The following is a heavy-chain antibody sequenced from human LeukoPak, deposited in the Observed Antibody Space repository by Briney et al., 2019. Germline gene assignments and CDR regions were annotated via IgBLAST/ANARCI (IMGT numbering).Heavy chain of an antibody. Sequence: ASVKVSCKVSGYTLTELSIHWVRQALGKGLEWMGGFGPEDDETIYAQKFQGRVTLTEDTSTDTAHMELSSPRSEDTAVYYCATGRSGYGYVIDSWGQGTLVTVSS. CDR2: FGPEDDET. V-gene: IGHV1-24*01. J-gene: IGHJ4*02. CDR1: GYTLTELS. CDR3: ATGRSGYGYVIDS. D-gene: IGHD5-18*01.